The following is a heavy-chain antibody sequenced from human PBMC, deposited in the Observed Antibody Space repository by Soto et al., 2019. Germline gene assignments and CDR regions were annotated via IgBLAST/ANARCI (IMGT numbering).Heavy chain of an antibody. V-gene: IGHV3-11*06. D-gene: IGHD6-13*01. CDR2: IVSSSSYT. CDR1: GFAFSDYY. J-gene: IGHJ4*02. Sequence: NPGGSLRLSCAASGFAFSDYYMSWIRQAPGKGLEWVSYIVSSSSYTNYADSVKGRFTISRDNAKNSLYLEMNSLTAEDTAVYYCPRLSASTWYMGGYLDYWGLGTLVTVSS. CDR3: PRLSASTWYMGGYLDY.